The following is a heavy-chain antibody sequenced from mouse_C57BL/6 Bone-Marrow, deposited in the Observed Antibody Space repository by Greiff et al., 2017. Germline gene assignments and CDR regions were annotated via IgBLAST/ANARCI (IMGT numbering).Heavy chain of an antibody. J-gene: IGHJ3*01. CDR1: GFNIKDDY. CDR3: TRVAY. Sequence: DVQLQESGAELVRPGASVKLSCTASGFNIKDDYMHWVKQRPEQGLEWIGRIDPENGDTEYASKFQGKATITVDPSSNTAYLQLSSLASDDTAVYYCTRVAYWGQGTLVTVSA. V-gene: IGHV14-4*01. CDR2: IDPENGDT.